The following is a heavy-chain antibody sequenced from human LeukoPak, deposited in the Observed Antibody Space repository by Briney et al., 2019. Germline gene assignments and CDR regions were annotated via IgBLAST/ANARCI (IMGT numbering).Heavy chain of an antibody. Sequence: SETLSLTCTVSGGSISSSNSYWGWIRQPPGKGLEWIGTIYYSGSTYYNPSLKSRITISVDTSKNQFSLKLSSVTAADTAVYYCVRQYERPGGTSASYLGYWGQRTLVTVSS. V-gene: IGHV4-39*01. D-gene: IGHD1-14*01. J-gene: IGHJ4*02. CDR2: IYYSGST. CDR1: GGSISSSNSY. CDR3: VRQYERPGGTSASYLGY.